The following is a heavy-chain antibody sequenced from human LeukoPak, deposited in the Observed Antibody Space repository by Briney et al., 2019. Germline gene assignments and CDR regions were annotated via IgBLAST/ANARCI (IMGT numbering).Heavy chain of an antibody. D-gene: IGHD4-17*01. CDR1: GYTFTDYY. CDR2: VNPNNGDT. J-gene: IGHJ4*02. V-gene: IGHV1-2*02. CDR3: ADDYGDYALGY. Sequence: GASVKVSCKASGYTFTDYYMHWVRQAPGQGLEWMGWVNPNNGDTKYVQRLQGRVTMTRDTSISTAYMELTRLTSDDTAVYYCADDYGDYALGYWGQGTLVTVSS.